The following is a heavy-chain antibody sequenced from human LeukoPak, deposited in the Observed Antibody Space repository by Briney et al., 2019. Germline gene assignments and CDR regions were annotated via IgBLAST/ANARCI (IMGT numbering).Heavy chain of an antibody. CDR3: AKDMGTGGFTGSDLGFDY. CDR2: ISSSGSTI. CDR1: GFTFSSYE. V-gene: IGHV3-48*03. J-gene: IGHJ4*02. D-gene: IGHD5-12*01. Sequence: GSLRLSCAASGFTFSSYEMNWVRQAPGKGLEWVSYISSSGSTIYYADSVKGRFTISRDNARNSLYLQMNSLRAEDTAFYYCAKDMGTGGFTGSDLGFDYWGQGTLVTVSS.